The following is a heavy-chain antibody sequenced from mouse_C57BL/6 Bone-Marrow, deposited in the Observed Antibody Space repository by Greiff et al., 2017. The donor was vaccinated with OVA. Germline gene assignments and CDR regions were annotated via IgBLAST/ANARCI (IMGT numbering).Heavy chain of an antibody. D-gene: IGHD1-1*01. Sequence: VQLQESGAELARPGASVKLSCKASGYTFTSYGISWVKQRTGQGLEWIGEIYPRSGNTYYNEKFKGKATLTADKSSSTAYMELRSLTSEDSAVYFCARGAYGSSYDWYSDVWGTGTTVTVSS. J-gene: IGHJ1*03. CDR1: GYTFTSYG. V-gene: IGHV1-81*01. CDR2: IYPRSGNT. CDR3: ARGAYGSSYDWYSDV.